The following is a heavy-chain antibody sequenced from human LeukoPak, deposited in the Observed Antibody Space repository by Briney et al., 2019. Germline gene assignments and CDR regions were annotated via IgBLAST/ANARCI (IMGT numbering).Heavy chain of an antibody. CDR2: INPNSGGT. CDR1: GYTFTGYY. CDR3: AIDSSGSGFDY. J-gene: IGHJ4*02. Sequence: PWASVKVSCKASGYTFTGYYMHWVRQAPGQGLEWMGWINPNSGGTNYAQKFQGRVTMTRDTSISTAYMELRSLRSDDTAVYYCAIDSSGSGFDYWGQGTLVTVSS. V-gene: IGHV1-2*02. D-gene: IGHD3-22*01.